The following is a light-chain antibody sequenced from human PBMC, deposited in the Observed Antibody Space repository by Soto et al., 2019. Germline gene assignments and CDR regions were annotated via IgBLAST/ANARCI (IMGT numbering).Light chain of an antibody. CDR1: QSVSNNY. V-gene: IGKV3-20*01. Sequence: EIVLTQSPGTLSLSPGERATLSCRASQSVSNNYFAWYQQQPGQAPRLLIYGASNRATGIPDRFSGSGSGTDFTLTISRLEPEDFAVYYCQQYGSSGTFGQGTKVDIK. CDR2: GAS. J-gene: IGKJ1*01. CDR3: QQYGSSGT.